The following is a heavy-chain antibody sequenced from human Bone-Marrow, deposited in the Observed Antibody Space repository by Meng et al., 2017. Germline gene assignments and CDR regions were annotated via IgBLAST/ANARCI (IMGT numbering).Heavy chain of an antibody. CDR1: GYSFTSYW. Sequence: GESLKISCKGSGYSFTSYWIGWVRQMPGKGLEWMGIIYPGDSDTRCSSSFQGQVTISADKSISTAYLQWSSLKASDTAMYYCARQYSSGYPFSSYYYYYGMDVWGQGTTVTVSS. CDR2: IYPGDSDT. J-gene: IGHJ6*02. CDR3: ARQYSSGYPFSSYYYYYGMDV. D-gene: IGHD6-19*01. V-gene: IGHV5-51*01.